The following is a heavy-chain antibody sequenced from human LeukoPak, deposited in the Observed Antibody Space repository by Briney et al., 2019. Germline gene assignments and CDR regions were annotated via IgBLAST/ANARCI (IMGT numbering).Heavy chain of an antibody. CDR2: ISSSSTTI. V-gene: IGHV3-48*02. D-gene: IGHD1-20*01. CDR3: ASYNWNDGFFDY. CDR1: GFTFSSYS. J-gene: IGHJ4*02. Sequence: GGSLRLSCAASGFTFSSYSMNWVRQAPGKGLEWVSYISSSSTTIYYADSVEGRFTISRNNAKNSLYLQMHSLRDEDTAVYYCASYNWNDGFFDYWGQGTLVTVSS.